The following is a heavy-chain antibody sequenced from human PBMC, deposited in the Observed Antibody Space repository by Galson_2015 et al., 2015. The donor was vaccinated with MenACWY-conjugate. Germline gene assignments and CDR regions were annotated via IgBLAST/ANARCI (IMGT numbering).Heavy chain of an antibody. V-gene: IGHV4-39*01. Sequence: HNPSLQSRITTSVDTSHNQFSLNLASVTAADTAVYYCARRRPRDIGGGFDIWGQGTLVTVSS. CDR3: ARRRPRDIGGGFDI. J-gene: IGHJ3*02. D-gene: IGHD2-15*01.